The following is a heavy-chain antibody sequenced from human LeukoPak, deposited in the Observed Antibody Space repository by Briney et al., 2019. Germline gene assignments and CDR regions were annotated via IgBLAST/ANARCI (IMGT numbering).Heavy chain of an antibody. Sequence: SETLSLTCTVSGGSIRSGSYYWSWIRQAAWKGLEWIGRVYTSGSTNYNPSLESRVTISVDTSKNQFSLKLSSVTAADTAVYYCAREGGLRYFDWLFDYFDYWGQGTLVTVSS. J-gene: IGHJ4*02. CDR2: VYTSGST. CDR3: AREGGLRYFDWLFDYFDY. CDR1: GGSIRSGSYY. V-gene: IGHV4-61*02. D-gene: IGHD3-9*01.